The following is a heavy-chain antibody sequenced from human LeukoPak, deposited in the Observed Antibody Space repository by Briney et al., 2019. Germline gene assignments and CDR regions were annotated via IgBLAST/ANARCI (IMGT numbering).Heavy chain of an antibody. CDR2: IYYSGST. J-gene: IGHJ4*02. CDR1: GGSISSSSYY. V-gene: IGHV4-39*01. CDR3: ARRRRHDYGDY. Sequence: PSETLSLTCTVSGGSISSSSYYWGWIRQPPGKGLEWIGSIYYSGSTYYNPSLKSRVTISVDTSKNQFSLKLSSVTAADTAVYYCARRRRHDYGDYWGQGTLVTVSS.